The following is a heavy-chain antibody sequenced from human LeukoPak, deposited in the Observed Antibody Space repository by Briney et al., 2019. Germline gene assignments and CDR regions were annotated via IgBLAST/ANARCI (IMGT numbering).Heavy chain of an antibody. CDR2: IIPIFGTA. CDR3: ARSTAVATVDAFDI. CDR1: GGTFSSYA. Sequence: SVKVSCKASGGTFSSYAISWVRQAPGQGLAWMGGIIPIFGTANYAQSFQGRVTITTDESTSTTYMELSTLRSEDTAVYYCARSTAVATVDAFDIWGQGTMVTVSS. D-gene: IGHD6-19*01. V-gene: IGHV1-69*05. J-gene: IGHJ3*02.